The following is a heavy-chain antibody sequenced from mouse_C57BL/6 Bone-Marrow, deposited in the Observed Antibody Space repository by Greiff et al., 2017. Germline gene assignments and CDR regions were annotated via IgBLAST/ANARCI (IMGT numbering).Heavy chain of an antibody. D-gene: IGHD2-4*01. CDR1: GYTFTSYW. Sequence: QVQLQQPGAELVMPGASVKLSCKASGYTFTSYWMHWVKQRPGQGLEWIGEIDPSDSYTNYNQKFKGKSTLTVDKSSTTAYMQLSSLTSEYSAVXYCARDYDYDGGDYFDYWGQGTTLTVSS. J-gene: IGHJ2*01. V-gene: IGHV1-69*01. CDR2: IDPSDSYT. CDR3: ARDYDYDGGDYFDY.